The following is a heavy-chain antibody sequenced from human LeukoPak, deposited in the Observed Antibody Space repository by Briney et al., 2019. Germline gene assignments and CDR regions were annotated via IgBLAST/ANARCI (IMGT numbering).Heavy chain of an antibody. J-gene: IGHJ4*02. CDR2: ISSSGSTI. D-gene: IGHD7-27*01. CDR3: ARDRDWGCSYCSY. Sequence: GGSLRLSCAASGFTFSSYEMNRVRQAPGKGLEWVSFISSSGSTIYYADSVKGRFTISRDNAKNSLYLQMISLRAEDTAVYYCARDRDWGCSYCSYWGQGTLVTVSS. V-gene: IGHV3-48*03. CDR1: GFTFSSYE.